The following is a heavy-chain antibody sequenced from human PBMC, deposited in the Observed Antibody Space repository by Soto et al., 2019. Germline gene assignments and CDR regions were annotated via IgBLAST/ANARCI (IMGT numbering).Heavy chain of an antibody. CDR2: IYTSGST. D-gene: IGHD2-2*01. CDR1: GGSISSYY. J-gene: IGHJ6*02. CDR3: ARDVYGSSTSGYYYYGMDV. Sequence: SQTRSLTCTVSGGSISSYYWSWIRQPAGKGLELIGRIYTSGSTDHNPSLKSRVTMSVDTSKNQFSLKLSSVTAADTAVYYCARDVYGSSTSGYYYYGMDVWGQGTTVTVSS. V-gene: IGHV4-4*07.